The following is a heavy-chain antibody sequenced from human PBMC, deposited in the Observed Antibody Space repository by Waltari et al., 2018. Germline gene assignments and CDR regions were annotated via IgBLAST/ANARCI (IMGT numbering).Heavy chain of an antibody. J-gene: IGHJ4*02. D-gene: IGHD3-3*01. CDR2: IYSGGST. CDR3: ASMGWRVDLENY. V-gene: IGHV3-53*01. CDR1: GFTVSSNY. Sequence: VQLVESGGGVVQPGRSLRLSCAASGFTVSSNYMSWVRQAPGKGLEWVSVIYSGGSTSYADSVKVRFTISRDNSKNTLYLQMNSLRAEDTAVYYCASMGWRVDLENYWGQGTLVTVSS.